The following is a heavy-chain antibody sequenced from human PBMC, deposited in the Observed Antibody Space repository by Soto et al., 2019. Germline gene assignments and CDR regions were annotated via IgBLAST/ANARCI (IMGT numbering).Heavy chain of an antibody. CDR2: INPSGGST. V-gene: IGHV1-46*03. CDR1: GYTSTGYY. J-gene: IGHJ6*02. CDR3: ARDLVVAATRNYYYYGMDV. Sequence: ASVKVSCKASGYTSTGYYMHWVRQAPGQGLEWMGWINPSGGSTSYAQKFQGRVTMTRDTSTSTVYMELSSLRSEDTAVYYCARDLVVAATRNYYYYGMDVWGQGTTVTVSS. D-gene: IGHD2-15*01.